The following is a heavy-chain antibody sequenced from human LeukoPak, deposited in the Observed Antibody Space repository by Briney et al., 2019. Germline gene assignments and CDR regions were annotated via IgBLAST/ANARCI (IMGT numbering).Heavy chain of an antibody. Sequence: GGSLRLSCAGSGFIFNNYAMHWVRQPPGKGLEWVSGISWNSGSIDYADSVRGRFTISRDNAKNTLYLQMNSLRAEDTAVYYCARQEYGMDVWGQGTTVTVSS. CDR2: ISWNSGSI. J-gene: IGHJ6*02. CDR1: GFIFNNYA. V-gene: IGHV3-9*01. CDR3: ARQEYGMDV.